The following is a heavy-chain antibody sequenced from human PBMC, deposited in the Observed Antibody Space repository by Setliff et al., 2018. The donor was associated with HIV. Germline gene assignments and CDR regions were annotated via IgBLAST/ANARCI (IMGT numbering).Heavy chain of an antibody. CDR1: GFTFSSYS. Sequence: GGSLRLSCAASGFTFSSYSMNWVRQAPGKGLEWVSYISSSSSTIYYADSVKGRFTISRDNAKNSLYLQMNSLRAEDTAVYYCAKDARKSTTQYNYFGPWGQGTLVTVSS. CDR3: AKDARKSTTQYNYFGP. J-gene: IGHJ5*02. V-gene: IGHV3-48*01. CDR2: ISSSSSTI.